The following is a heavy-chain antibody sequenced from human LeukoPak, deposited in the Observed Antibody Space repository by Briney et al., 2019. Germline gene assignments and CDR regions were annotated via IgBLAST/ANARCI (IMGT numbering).Heavy chain of an antibody. D-gene: IGHD3-9*01. CDR3: AKEGDFYDILTDY. CDR1: GITFRTYA. CDR2: ISGSGGST. Sequence: PGGSLRLSCAASGITFRTYAMSWVRQAPGKGLEWVSGISGSGGSTYYADSVKGRFTISRDNSKNTLYLQMNSLRAEDTAVYYCAKEGDFYDILTDYWGQGTLVTVSS. V-gene: IGHV3-23*01. J-gene: IGHJ4*02.